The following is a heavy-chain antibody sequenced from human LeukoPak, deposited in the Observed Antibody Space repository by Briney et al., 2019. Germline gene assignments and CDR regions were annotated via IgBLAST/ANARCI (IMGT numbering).Heavy chain of an antibody. CDR3: ARDLGYCTNGACHTRFDY. CDR2: IKEDGSER. Sequence: GGSLRLFCAASGFIFKDYWMIWVRQAPGKGLEWVASIKEDGSERQYVDSVKGRFSISRDNTKGSLFLQLNSLRAEDTAVYYCARDLGYCTNGACHTRFDYWGQGTLVTVSS. CDR1: GFIFKDYW. V-gene: IGHV3-7*03. J-gene: IGHJ4*02. D-gene: IGHD2-8*01.